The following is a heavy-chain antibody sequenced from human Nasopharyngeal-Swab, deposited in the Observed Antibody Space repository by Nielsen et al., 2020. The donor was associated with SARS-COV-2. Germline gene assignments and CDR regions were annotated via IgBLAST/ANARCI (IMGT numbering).Heavy chain of an antibody. J-gene: IGHJ6*02. CDR3: ARAPGDGMDV. CDR2: IPYDGSNK. Sequence: WIRQPPGKGLEWVAVIPYDGSNKYYADSVKGRFTISRDNSKNTLYLQMNSLRAEDTSVYYCARAPGDGMDVWGQGTTVTVSS. V-gene: IGHV3-30-3*01.